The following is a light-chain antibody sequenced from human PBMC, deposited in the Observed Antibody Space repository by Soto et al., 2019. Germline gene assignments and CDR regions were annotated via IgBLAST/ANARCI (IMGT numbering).Light chain of an antibody. CDR3: QQRSRWPWT. CDR2: DAS. Sequence: EIVLTQSPATLSSSPGERATLSCRASQHIWSYSAWYQQKPGQAPRLLMYDASKRATGIPARFSGSGSGTDFTLTISSLEPEDFAVYYCQQRSRWPWTFGQGTKVDIK. CDR1: QHIWSY. J-gene: IGKJ1*01. V-gene: IGKV3-11*01.